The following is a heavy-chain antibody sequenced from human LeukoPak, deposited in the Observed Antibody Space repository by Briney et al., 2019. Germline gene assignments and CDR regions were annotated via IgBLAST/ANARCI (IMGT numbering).Heavy chain of an antibody. Sequence: SVKVSCKASGGTFSSYAISWVRQAPGQGLEWMGRIIPIFGIANYAQKFQGRVTITADKSTGTAYMELSSLRSEDTAVYYCARDCSSTSRLGGRFDYWGQGTLVTVSS. CDR1: GGTFSSYA. CDR2: IIPIFGIA. V-gene: IGHV1-69*04. J-gene: IGHJ4*02. CDR3: ARDCSSTSRLGGRFDY. D-gene: IGHD2-2*01.